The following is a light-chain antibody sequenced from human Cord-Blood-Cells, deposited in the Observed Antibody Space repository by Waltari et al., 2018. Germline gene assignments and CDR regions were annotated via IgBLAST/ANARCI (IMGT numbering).Light chain of an antibody. CDR2: QDS. CDR1: KLGTTY. V-gene: IGLV3-1*01. CDR3: QAWDSSTAV. Sequence: SYELTQPPSVSVSSRQTAIITRSGDKLGTTYASWYQQKPGQSPVLVIYQDSKLPSGIPERFSGSNSGNTATLTISGTQAMDEADYYCQAWDSSTAVFGGGTKLAVL. J-gene: IGLJ3*02.